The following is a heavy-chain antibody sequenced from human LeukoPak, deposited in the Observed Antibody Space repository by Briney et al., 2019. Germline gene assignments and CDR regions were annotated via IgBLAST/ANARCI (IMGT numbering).Heavy chain of an antibody. Sequence: ASETLSLTCTVSGGSISSYYWSWIRQPPGKGLEWIGYVSDSGSTNYNPSLNSRVTISLDTSKNQFSLKLSSVTAADTAVYYCARDGYYGSGSYAGDWGQGTLVTVSS. CDR1: GGSISSYY. V-gene: IGHV4-59*12. D-gene: IGHD3-10*01. J-gene: IGHJ4*02. CDR3: ARDGYYGSGSYAGD. CDR2: VSDSGST.